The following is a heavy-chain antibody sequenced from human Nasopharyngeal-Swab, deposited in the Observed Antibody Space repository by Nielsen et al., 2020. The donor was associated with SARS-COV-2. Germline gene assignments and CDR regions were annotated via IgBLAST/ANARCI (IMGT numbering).Heavy chain of an antibody. Sequence: GESLKISCAASGFTFSSYAMVWVRQAPGKGLEWVSGFSSNGARTYYADSVKGRFTISRDNSQNMLYLQMYSLRADDTAVYYCAKAHGNSWYSSLDYWGQGTLVTVSS. CDR2: FSSNGART. CDR3: AKAHGNSWYSSLDY. D-gene: IGHD6-13*01. V-gene: IGHV3-23*01. J-gene: IGHJ4*02. CDR1: GFTFSSYA.